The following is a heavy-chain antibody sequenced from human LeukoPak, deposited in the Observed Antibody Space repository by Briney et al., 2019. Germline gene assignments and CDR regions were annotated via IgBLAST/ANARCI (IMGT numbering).Heavy chain of an antibody. J-gene: IGHJ4*02. V-gene: IGHV3-30-3*01. CDR3: ARDPTGRYCSSTSCYTGIDY. CDR2: ISDDGSNK. D-gene: IGHD2-2*02. CDR1: GFSFNFYA. Sequence: GGSLRLSCAASGFSFNFYAMHWVRQAPGKGLEWVALISDDGSNKYYADSVKGRFTISRDNSKNTLSLQMNSLRAEDTAVYYCARDPTGRYCSSTSCYTGIDYWGQGTLVTVSS.